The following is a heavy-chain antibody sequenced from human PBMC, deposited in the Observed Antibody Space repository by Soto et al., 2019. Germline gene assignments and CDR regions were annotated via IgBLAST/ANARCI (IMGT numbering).Heavy chain of an antibody. CDR3: ARDLLLTTLSRRAHNWFDP. Sequence: PSETLSLTCTVSGGSISSGGYYWSWIRQHPGKGLEWIGYIYYSGSTYYNPSLKSRVTISVDTSKNQFSLKLSSVTAADTAVYYCARDLLLTTLSRRAHNWFDPWGQGTLVTVSS. J-gene: IGHJ5*02. CDR1: GGSISSGGYY. CDR2: IYYSGST. V-gene: IGHV4-31*03. D-gene: IGHD4-4*01.